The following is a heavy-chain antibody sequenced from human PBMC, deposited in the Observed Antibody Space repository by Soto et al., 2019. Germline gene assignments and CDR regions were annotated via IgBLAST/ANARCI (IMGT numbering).Heavy chain of an antibody. CDR1: GGTFSSYA. V-gene: IGHV1-69*01. CDR2: IIPIFVTA. J-gene: IGHJ2*01. CDR3: ARETEVAGTLPLFDL. Sequence: QVQLVQSGAEVMKPGASVKVSCTASGGTFSSYAISWVRQAPGQGLEWMGGIIPIFVTANYAQKFQGRVTITADESTSTAYMDLSSLRSEDTAVYYCARETEVAGTLPLFDLWGRGPLVTVSS. D-gene: IGHD6-19*01.